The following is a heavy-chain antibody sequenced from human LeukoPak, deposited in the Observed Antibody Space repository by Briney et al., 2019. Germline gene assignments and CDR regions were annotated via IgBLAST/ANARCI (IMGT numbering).Heavy chain of an antibody. D-gene: IGHD6-13*01. CDR2: INSDGGST. J-gene: IGHJ6*02. Sequence: PGGSLRLSCAASGFTFSSYWMHWVRQAPGKGLVWVSRINSDGGSTSYADSVKGRFTISRDNAKNSLYLQMNSLRAEDTAVYYCARDFASSWTPGVDMDVWGQGTTVTVSS. CDR3: ARDFASSWTPGVDMDV. CDR1: GFTFSSYW. V-gene: IGHV3-74*01.